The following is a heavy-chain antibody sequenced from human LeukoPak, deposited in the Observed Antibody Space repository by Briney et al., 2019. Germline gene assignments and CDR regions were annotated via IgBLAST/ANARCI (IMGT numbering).Heavy chain of an antibody. CDR1: GGSISSSSYY. J-gene: IGHJ3*02. D-gene: IGHD5-18*01. CDR2: IYYSGST. V-gene: IGHV4-39*07. CDR3: ARSPGYGPRRDALDI. Sequence: PSETLSLTCTVSGGSISSSSYYWGWIRQPPGKGLEWIGSIYYSGSTYYNPSLKSRVTISVDTSKNQFSLKLSSVTAADTAVYYCARSPGYGPRRDALDIWGQGTMVTVSS.